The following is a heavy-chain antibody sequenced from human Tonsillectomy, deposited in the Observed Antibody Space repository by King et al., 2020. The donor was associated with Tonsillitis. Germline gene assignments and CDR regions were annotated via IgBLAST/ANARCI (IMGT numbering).Heavy chain of an antibody. V-gene: IGHV4-4*07. CDR2: IYTSGST. J-gene: IGHJ4*02. Sequence: VQLQESGPGLVKPSETLSLTCTVSGGSISSYYWSWIRQPAGKGLEWIGRIYTSGSTNYNPSLKSRVTMSVDTSKNQFSLKLSSVTAADTAVYYCARADDSSGYKLSYYFDYWGQGTLVTVSS. CDR3: ARADDSSGYKLSYYFDY. D-gene: IGHD3-22*01. CDR1: GGSISSYY.